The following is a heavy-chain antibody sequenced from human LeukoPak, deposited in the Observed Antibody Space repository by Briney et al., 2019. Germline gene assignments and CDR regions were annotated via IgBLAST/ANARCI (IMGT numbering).Heavy chain of an antibody. Sequence: GGSLRLSCAASGFTFSSYWMSWVRQAPGKGLEWVANIKQDGSEKYYVDSVKGRFTISRDNAKNSLSLQMDGLRAEDTAVYYCARDNTYSSGGTYYDRFDYWGQGTLVTVSS. CDR2: IKQDGSEK. CDR1: GFTFSSYW. D-gene: IGHD2-15*01. CDR3: ARDNTYSSGGTYYDRFDY. J-gene: IGHJ4*02. V-gene: IGHV3-7*01.